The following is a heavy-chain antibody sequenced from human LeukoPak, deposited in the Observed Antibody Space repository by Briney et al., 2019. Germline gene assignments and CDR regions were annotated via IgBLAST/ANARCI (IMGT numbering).Heavy chain of an antibody. Sequence: SETLSLTCTVTGGSVSSDNYYWSWIRQPPGTGVEWIGYMYNSGSTNYSPSLKSRVTMSADTSKNQLSLKLSAVTAADTAVYYCARGKYSSSWYIFDPWGQGALVTVSS. J-gene: IGHJ5*02. D-gene: IGHD6-13*01. CDR1: GGSVSSDNYY. V-gene: IGHV4-61*01. CDR3: ARGKYSSSWYIFDP. CDR2: MYNSGST.